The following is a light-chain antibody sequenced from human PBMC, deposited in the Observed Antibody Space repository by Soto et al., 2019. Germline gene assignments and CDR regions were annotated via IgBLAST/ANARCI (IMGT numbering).Light chain of an antibody. Sequence: EIVMTQSPATLSVSPGERATLSCRASQSVSSNLAWYQQKPGQAPRLLLYGASTRATGIPGRFSGCGSGTEFTLTITSLQSEDFAVYYCQQHNYWPSFGQGTKLEIK. J-gene: IGKJ2*01. CDR2: GAS. V-gene: IGKV3-15*01. CDR3: QQHNYWPS. CDR1: QSVSSN.